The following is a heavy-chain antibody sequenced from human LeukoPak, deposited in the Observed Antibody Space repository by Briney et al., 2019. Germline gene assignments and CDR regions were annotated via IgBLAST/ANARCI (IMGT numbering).Heavy chain of an antibody. CDR3: ANTDYYDSSGYDY. Sequence: ASETLSLTCTVSGGSISSSSYYWGWIRQPPGKGLEWIGSIYYSGSTYYNPSLKSRVTISVDTSKNQFSLKLSSVTAADTAVYYCANTDYYDSSGYDYWGQGTLVTVSS. J-gene: IGHJ4*02. D-gene: IGHD3-22*01. V-gene: IGHV4-39*01. CDR1: GGSISSSSYY. CDR2: IYYSGST.